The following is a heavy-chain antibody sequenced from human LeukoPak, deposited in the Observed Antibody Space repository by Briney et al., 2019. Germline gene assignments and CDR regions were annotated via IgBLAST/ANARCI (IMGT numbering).Heavy chain of an antibody. CDR1: GGSISSGDYY. CDR2: IYYSGST. V-gene: IGHV4-30-4*01. Sequence: SETLSLTCTVSGGSISSGDYYWSWIRQPPGKGLEWIGYIYYSGSTYYNPSLKSRVTISVDTSKNQFSLKLSSVTAADTAVYYCAREGDYYGSGSYYPPGRNNWFDPWGQGTLVTVSS. D-gene: IGHD3-10*01. J-gene: IGHJ5*02. CDR3: AREGDYYGSGSYYPPGRNNWFDP.